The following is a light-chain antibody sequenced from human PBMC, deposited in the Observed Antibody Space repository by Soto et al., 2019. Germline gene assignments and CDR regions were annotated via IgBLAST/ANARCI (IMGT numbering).Light chain of an antibody. Sequence: DIQMTQSPSTLSASVGDRVTITCRASQSISSWLAWYQQQPGKAPKLLIYDASSLESGVPSRFSGSGSGTEFTLTISSLQPDDFATYYCQQYNSPWTFGQGTKVEIK. V-gene: IGKV1-5*01. CDR2: DAS. CDR1: QSISSW. CDR3: QQYNSPWT. J-gene: IGKJ1*01.